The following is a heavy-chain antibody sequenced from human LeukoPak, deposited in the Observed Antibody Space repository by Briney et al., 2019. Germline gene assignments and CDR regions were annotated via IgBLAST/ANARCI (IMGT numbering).Heavy chain of an antibody. J-gene: IGHJ6*03. V-gene: IGHV3-30*01. D-gene: IGHD2-2*02. CDR1: GFTFSSYA. CDR3: ARDSWLYCSSTSCYKYYYYMDV. CDR2: ISYDGSNK. Sequence: GGSLRLSCAASGFTFSSYAMHWVRQAPGKGLEWVAVISYDGSNKYYADSVKGRFTISRDNFKNTLYLQMNSLRAEDTAVYYCARDSWLYCSSTSCYKYYYYMDVWGKGTTVTVSS.